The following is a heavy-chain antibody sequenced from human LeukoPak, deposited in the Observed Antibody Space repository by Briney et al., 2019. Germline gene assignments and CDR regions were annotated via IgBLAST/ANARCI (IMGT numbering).Heavy chain of an antibody. V-gene: IGHV3-9*01. J-gene: IGHJ4*02. Sequence: PGGSLRLSCAASGFTFDDYAMPWVRQAPGKGLEWVSGISWNSGSIGYADSVKGRFTISRDNAKNSLYLQMNSLRAEDTSLYYCAKDLNYYDSSGTIDYWGQGTLVTVSS. CDR3: AKDLNYYDSSGTIDY. CDR2: ISWNSGSI. D-gene: IGHD3-22*01. CDR1: GFTFDDYA.